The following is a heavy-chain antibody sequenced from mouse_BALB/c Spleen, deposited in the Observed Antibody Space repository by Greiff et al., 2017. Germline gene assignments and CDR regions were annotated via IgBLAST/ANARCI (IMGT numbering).Heavy chain of an antibody. Sequence: QVQLQQSGAELVRPGASVTLSCKASGYTFTDYEMHWVKQTPVHGLEWIGAIDPETGGTAYNQKFKGKATLTADKSSSTAYMELRSLTSEDSAVYYCTRRPVDWYFDVWGAGTTVTVSS. V-gene: IGHV1-15*01. CDR3: TRRPVDWYFDV. J-gene: IGHJ1*01. D-gene: IGHD1-1*01. CDR2: IDPETGGT. CDR1: GYTFTDYE.